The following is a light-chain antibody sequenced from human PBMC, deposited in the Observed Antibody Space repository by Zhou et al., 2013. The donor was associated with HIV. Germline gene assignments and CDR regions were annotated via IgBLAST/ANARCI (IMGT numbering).Light chain of an antibody. CDR1: QSISSNY. Sequence: DIVLSQSPGTLSLSPGESTTLSCRASQSISSNYLAWYQQKPGQAPRLLIYGTSTRASGIPDRFSGSGSGTDFTLTIGRLEPEDFAVYYCQQYGSSPWTFGQGTKVEIK. J-gene: IGKJ1*01. CDR3: QQYGSSPWT. V-gene: IGKV3-20*01. CDR2: GTS.